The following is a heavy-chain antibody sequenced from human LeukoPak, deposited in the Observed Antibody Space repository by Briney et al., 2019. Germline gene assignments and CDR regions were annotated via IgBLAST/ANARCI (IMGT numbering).Heavy chain of an antibody. J-gene: IGHJ3*02. CDR3: TTALRLYCSSTSCYTYAFDI. Sequence: GGSLRLSCAASGFTFSNAWMSWVRQAPGKGLEWVGRIKSKTDGGTTDYAAPVKRRFTISRDDSKNTLYLQMNSLKTEDTAVYYCTTALRLYCSSTSCYTYAFDIWGQGTMVTVSS. CDR1: GFTFSNAW. D-gene: IGHD2-2*02. CDR2: IKSKTDGGTT. V-gene: IGHV3-15*01.